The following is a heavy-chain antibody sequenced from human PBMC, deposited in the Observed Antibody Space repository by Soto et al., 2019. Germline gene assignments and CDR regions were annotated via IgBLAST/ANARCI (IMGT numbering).Heavy chain of an antibody. D-gene: IGHD2-2*01. CDR1: GYTFTSYY. V-gene: IGHV1-2*04. CDR3: AKDHDIVVVPAAPEYFDY. J-gene: IGHJ4*02. Sequence: ASVKVSCKASGYTFTSYYMHWVRQATGQGLEWMGWINPNSGGTNYAQKFQGWVTMTRDTSISTAYMELSSLRAEDTAVYYCAKDHDIVVVPAAPEYFDYWGQGTLVTVSS. CDR2: INPNSGGT.